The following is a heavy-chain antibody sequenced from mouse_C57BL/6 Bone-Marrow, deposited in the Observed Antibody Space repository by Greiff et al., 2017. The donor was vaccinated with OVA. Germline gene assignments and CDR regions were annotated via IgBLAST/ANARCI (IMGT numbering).Heavy chain of an antibody. V-gene: IGHV1-50*01. Sequence: QVQLQQPGAELVKPGASVKLSCKASGYTFTSYWMQWVKQRPGQGLEWIGEFDPSGRYTNYNQKFKGKATLTVDTSSSTAYMQLSRLTSEDSAVYYWEWLSYWGQGTLVTVSA. J-gene: IGHJ3*01. CDR2: FDPSGRYT. CDR3: EWLSY. CDR1: GYTFTSYW.